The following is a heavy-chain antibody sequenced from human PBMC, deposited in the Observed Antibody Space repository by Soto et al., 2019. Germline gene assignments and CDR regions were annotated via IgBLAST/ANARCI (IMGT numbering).Heavy chain of an antibody. CDR1: GITFSTYR. D-gene: IGHD3-3*01. CDR2: IKSDGTVT. CDR3: ARETSAFWSGYYLDY. J-gene: IGHJ4*02. Sequence: EVQLVESGGGLVQPGGSLRLSCVVSGITFSTYRMHWVRQAPGKGLVWVSHIKSDGTVTHYTDSVRGRLIISRDNAKNTLFLQMNSLRAEDTAVYYCARETSAFWSGYYLDYWGQGTLVTVSS. V-gene: IGHV3-74*01.